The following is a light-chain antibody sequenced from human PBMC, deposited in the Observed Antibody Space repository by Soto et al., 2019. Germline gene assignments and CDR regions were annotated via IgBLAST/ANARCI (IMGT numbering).Light chain of an antibody. V-gene: IGKV3-15*01. J-gene: IGKJ1*01. CDR2: GAS. CDR1: QSVSSN. CDR3: QQYNNWPPA. Sequence: ELVMTQSPATLSVSPGGRATLSCRASQSVSSNLAWYQQKPGQTPRLLIYGASTRSTGIPARFSGSGSGTEFTLTISSLQSEDFAVYYCQQYNNWPPAFGQGTKVDSK.